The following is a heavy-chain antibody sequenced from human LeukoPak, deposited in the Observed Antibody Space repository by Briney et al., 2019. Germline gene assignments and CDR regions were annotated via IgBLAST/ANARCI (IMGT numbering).Heavy chain of an antibody. D-gene: IGHD3-3*01. CDR3: ARDRYDFTA. J-gene: IGHJ5*02. V-gene: IGHV3-48*03. Sequence: GGSLRLSCAASGFTFSSYEMDGVRQAPGKGLEWVSYISSSGSTIYYADSVKGRFTISRDNARNTLYLQMKSLRAEDTAVYYCARDRYDFTAWGQGTLVTVSA. CDR1: GFTFSSYE. CDR2: ISSSGSTI.